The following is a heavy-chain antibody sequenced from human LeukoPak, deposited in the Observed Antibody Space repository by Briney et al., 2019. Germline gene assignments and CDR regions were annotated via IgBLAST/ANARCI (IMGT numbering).Heavy chain of an antibody. V-gene: IGHV4-59*01. CDR1: GGSISSYY. CDR3: AREGRFGSQRGAFDI. CDR2: IYYSGST. J-gene: IGHJ3*02. D-gene: IGHD3-10*01. Sequence: SETLSLTCTVSGGSISSYYWSWIRQPPGKGLEWIGYIYYSGSTNYNPSLKSRVTISVDTSKNQFSLKLSSVTAADTAVYYCAREGRFGSQRGAFDIWGQGTMVTVSS.